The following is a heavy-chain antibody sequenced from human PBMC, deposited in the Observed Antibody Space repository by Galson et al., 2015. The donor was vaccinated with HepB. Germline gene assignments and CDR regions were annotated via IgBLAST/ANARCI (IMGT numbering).Heavy chain of an antibody. D-gene: IGHD3-3*01. CDR3: ARVTIFGVVSTGAFDI. J-gene: IGHJ3*02. V-gene: IGHV3-53*01. CDR1: GFTVSSNY. CDR2: IYSGGST. Sequence: SLRLSCAASGFTVSSNYMSWVRQAPGKGLEWVSVIYSGGSTYYADSVKGRFTISRDNSKNTLYLQMNSLRAEDTAVYYCARVTIFGVVSTGAFDIWGQGTMVTVSS.